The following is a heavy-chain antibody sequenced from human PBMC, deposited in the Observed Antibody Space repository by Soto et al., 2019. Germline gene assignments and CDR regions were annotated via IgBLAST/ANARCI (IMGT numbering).Heavy chain of an antibody. Sequence: GGSLSLSCAASGFTFDDYSMSWVRQAPGKGLEWVAVISYDGSNKYYADSVKGRFTISRDNSKNTLYLQMNSLRAEDTAVYYCAYIPEQLVSPDYFDYWGQGTLVTVS. CDR3: AYIPEQLVSPDYFDY. CDR2: ISYDGSNK. J-gene: IGHJ4*02. CDR1: GFTFDDYS. D-gene: IGHD6-13*01. V-gene: IGHV3-30-3*01.